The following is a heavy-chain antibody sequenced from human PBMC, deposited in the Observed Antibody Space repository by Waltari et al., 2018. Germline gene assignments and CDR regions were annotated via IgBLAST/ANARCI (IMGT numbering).Heavy chain of an antibody. J-gene: IGHJ6*03. CDR3: ARGPPWFRGYYMDV. CDR1: GFTFSSYA. D-gene: IGHD3-10*01. V-gene: IGHV3-30-3*01. CDR2: ISYDGSNK. Sequence: QVQLVESGGGVVQPGRSLRLSCAASGFTFSSYAMHWVRQAPGKGLEWVAVISYDGSNKYYADSVKGRFTISRDNSKNTLYLQMNSLRAEDTAVYYCARGPPWFRGYYMDVWGKGPRSPSP.